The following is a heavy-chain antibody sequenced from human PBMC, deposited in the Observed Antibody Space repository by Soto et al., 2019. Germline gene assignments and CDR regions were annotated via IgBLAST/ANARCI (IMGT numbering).Heavy chain of an antibody. CDR2: IYSGGST. Sequence: GGSLRLSCASSGFTVSSNYMSWVRQAPGKGLEWVSVIYSGGSTYYADSVKGRFTISRDNSKNTLYLQMNSLRAEDTAVYYCATGYSYGRIDYWGQGTLVTVSS. CDR3: ATGYSYGRIDY. V-gene: IGHV3-66*01. D-gene: IGHD5-18*01. CDR1: GFTVSSNY. J-gene: IGHJ4*02.